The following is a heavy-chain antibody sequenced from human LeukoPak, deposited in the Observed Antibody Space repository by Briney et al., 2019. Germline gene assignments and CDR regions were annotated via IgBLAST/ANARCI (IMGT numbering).Heavy chain of an antibody. D-gene: IGHD2-8*01. CDR1: GITFSDYY. CDR2: ISGSGSTK. Sequence: GGSLRLSCVASGITFSDYYMNWIRQAPGKGLEWVSYISGSGSTKYYADSVKGRFTISRDNAKNSLYLQMNSLRAEDTAVYYCARGGYCSNVVCYTSRSLDYWGQGTLATVSS. V-gene: IGHV3-11*01. J-gene: IGHJ4*02. CDR3: ARGGYCSNVVCYTSRSLDY.